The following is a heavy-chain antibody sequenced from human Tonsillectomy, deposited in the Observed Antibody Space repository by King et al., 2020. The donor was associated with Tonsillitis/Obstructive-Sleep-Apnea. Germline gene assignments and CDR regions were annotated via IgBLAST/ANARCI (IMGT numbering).Heavy chain of an antibody. V-gene: IGHV3-48*03. Sequence: VQLVESGGGLVQPGGSLRLSCAASGFTFSSYEMNWVRQAPGKGLEWVSYISSSGSTIYYADSVKGRFTISRDNAKNSLYLQMNSLRAEDTAVYYCASLNYQPNCYYYGMEVWGKGTTVTVSS. CDR3: ASLNYQPNCYYYGMEV. CDR1: GFTFSSYE. D-gene: IGHD2-2*01. J-gene: IGHJ6*04. CDR2: ISSSGSTI.